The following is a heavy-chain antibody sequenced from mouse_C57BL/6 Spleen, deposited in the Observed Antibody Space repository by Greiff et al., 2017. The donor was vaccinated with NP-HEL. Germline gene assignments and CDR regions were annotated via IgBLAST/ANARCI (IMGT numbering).Heavy chain of an antibody. D-gene: IGHD1-1*01. CDR2: FYPGSGSI. Sequence: QVTLKESGAELVKPGASVKLSCKASGYTFTEYTIHWVKQRSGQGLEWIGWFYPGSGSIKYNEKFKDKATLTADKSSSTVYMELSRLTSEDSAVYFCARHEDLYYYGTRYAMDYWGQGTSVTVSS. CDR3: ARHEDLYYYGTRYAMDY. J-gene: IGHJ4*01. CDR1: GYTFTEYT. V-gene: IGHV1-62-2*01.